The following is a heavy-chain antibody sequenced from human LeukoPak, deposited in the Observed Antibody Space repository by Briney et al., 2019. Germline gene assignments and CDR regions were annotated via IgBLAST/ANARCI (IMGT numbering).Heavy chain of an antibody. Sequence: GASVKVSCKASGYTFTGYYMHWVRQAPGQGLEWMGWINPNSGGTNYAQKFQGRVTMTRDTSISTAYMELSRLRSDDTAVYYCARVRVPYSSNCPDFDYWGQGTLVTVSS. J-gene: IGHJ4*02. D-gene: IGHD6-13*01. CDR3: ARVRVPYSSNCPDFDY. CDR2: INPNSGGT. V-gene: IGHV1-2*02. CDR1: GYTFTGYY.